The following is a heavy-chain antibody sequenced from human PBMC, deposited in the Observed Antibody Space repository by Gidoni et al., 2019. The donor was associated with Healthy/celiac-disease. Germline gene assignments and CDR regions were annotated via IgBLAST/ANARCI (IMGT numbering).Heavy chain of an antibody. V-gene: IGHV4-31*03. D-gene: IGHD1-26*01. CDR1: GGSISSGGYY. Sequence: QVQLQESGPGLVKPSQPLSLTCPVSGGSISSGGYYWSWIRQHPGKGLEWIGYIYYSGSTYYNPSLKSRVTISVDTSKNQFSLKLSSVTAADTAVYYCARSPPYGSQRFDYWGQGTLVTVSS. CDR3: ARSPPYGSQRFDY. J-gene: IGHJ4*02. CDR2: IYYSGST.